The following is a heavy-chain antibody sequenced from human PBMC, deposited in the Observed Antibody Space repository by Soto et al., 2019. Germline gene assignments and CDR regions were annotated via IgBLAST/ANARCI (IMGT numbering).Heavy chain of an antibody. D-gene: IGHD6-19*01. CDR3: AREPVAGIWFDA. CDR2: INSYNGNT. Sequence: ASVKVSCKASGYTFTSYGISWVRQAPGQGLEWMGWINSYNGNTNYAQKLQGRVTMTTDTSTSTAYMELRSLRSDDTAVYYCAREPVAGIWFDAWGQGTRVTVSS. CDR1: GYTFTSYG. V-gene: IGHV1-18*01. J-gene: IGHJ5*02.